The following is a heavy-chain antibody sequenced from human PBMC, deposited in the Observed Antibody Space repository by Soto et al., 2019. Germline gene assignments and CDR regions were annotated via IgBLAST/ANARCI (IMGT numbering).Heavy chain of an antibody. Sequence: EVQLLDSGGTLVQIGGSLRLSCAASRFTSGYHAMNWVRQAPGKGLEWVSTISSSGTTIYYADSVKGRFTISRDNAKNSLYLQMNSLRAEDTAVYYCVYGYYFDYWGQGTLVTVSS. J-gene: IGHJ4*02. CDR1: RFTSGYHA. V-gene: IGHV3-48*03. D-gene: IGHD3-10*01. CDR3: VYGYYFDY. CDR2: ISSSGTTI.